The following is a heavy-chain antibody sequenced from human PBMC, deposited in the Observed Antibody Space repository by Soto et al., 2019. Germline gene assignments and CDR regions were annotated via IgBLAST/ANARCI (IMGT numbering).Heavy chain of an antibody. V-gene: IGHV3-15*07. Sequence: GSLRLSCAASGFTFSNAWMNWVRQAPGKGREWVGRIKSKTDGGTTDYAAPVKGRFTISRDDSKNTLYLQMNSLKTEDTAVYYCTLSLYYDCWSGDYYYGMDVWGQGTTVTVSS. D-gene: IGHD3-3*01. CDR1: GFTFSNAW. J-gene: IGHJ6*02. CDR2: IKSKTDGGTT. CDR3: TLSLYYDCWSGDYYYGMDV.